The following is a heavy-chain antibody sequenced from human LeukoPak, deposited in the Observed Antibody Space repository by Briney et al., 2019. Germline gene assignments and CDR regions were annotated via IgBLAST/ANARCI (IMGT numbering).Heavy chain of an antibody. Sequence: TTSETLSLTCSVSGGSLSSYYWSWIRQPPGKGLEWIGYIYYSGSTTYNPSLKSRVTISVDTSKTQFSLKLSSVTAADTAVYYCARLSSGSYSVDYWGQGTLVTVSS. CDR1: GGSLSSYY. J-gene: IGHJ4*02. CDR3: ARLSSGSYSVDY. D-gene: IGHD1-26*01. CDR2: IYYSGST. V-gene: IGHV4-59*08.